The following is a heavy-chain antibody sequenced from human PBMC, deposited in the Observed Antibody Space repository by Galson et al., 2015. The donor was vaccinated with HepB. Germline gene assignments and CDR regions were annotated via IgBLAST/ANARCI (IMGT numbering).Heavy chain of an antibody. V-gene: IGHV3-48*03. CDR1: GFTFSSFE. D-gene: IGHD3-16*01. J-gene: IGHJ6*02. Sequence: SLRLSCAASGFTFSSFEFNWVRQAPGKGLEWVSYISSGGSTMYYADSVKGRFTISRDNARKPLYLQMNSLRVGDTAVYYCARENRITLGGGYIQGVWVQGTTFTVSS. CDR3: ARENRITLGGGYIQGV. CDR2: ISSGGSTM.